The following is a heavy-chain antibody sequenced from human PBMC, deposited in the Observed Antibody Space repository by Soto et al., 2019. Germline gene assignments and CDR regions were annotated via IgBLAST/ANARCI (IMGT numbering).Heavy chain of an antibody. CDR3: AKALDGSGHYLIDY. D-gene: IGHD3-22*01. CDR1: GFTFSNFA. J-gene: IGHJ4*02. CDR2: ISGSGGSA. Sequence: EVQLLESGGGLVQPGGSLRLSCAAFGFTFSNFAMSWVRQAPGQGLEWVSSISGSGGSAYYADSVKGRSTISRDNSKSTLYLRVSSLRAADTAIYYCAKALDGSGHYLIDYWGQGTLVTVSS. V-gene: IGHV3-23*01.